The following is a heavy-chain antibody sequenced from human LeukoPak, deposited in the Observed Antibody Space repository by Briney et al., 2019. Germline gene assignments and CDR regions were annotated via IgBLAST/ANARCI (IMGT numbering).Heavy chain of an antibody. CDR2: ISSNGGST. J-gene: IGHJ3*02. D-gene: IGHD2-15*01. CDR1: GFTFSSYA. V-gene: IGHV3-64*01. Sequence: GGSLRLSCAASGFTFSSYAMSWVRQAPGKGLEYVSAISSNGGSTYYANSVKGRFTISRDNSKNTLFLQMGSLRAEDMAVYYCARPLSGGALDAFDMWGQGTMVTVSS. CDR3: ARPLSGGALDAFDM.